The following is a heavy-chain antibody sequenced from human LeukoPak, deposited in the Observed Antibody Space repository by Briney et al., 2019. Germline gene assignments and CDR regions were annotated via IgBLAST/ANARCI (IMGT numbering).Heavy chain of an antibody. D-gene: IGHD6-13*01. CDR3: AREGGSSSWRDY. J-gene: IGHJ4*02. Sequence: AGGSLRLSCAASGFTFDDYGMRWVRQAPGKGLERVSGINWNGGSTGYADSVKGRFSISRDNAKNSLYLQMNSLRAEDTALYYCAREGGSSSWRDYWGQGTLVTVSS. CDR1: GFTFDDYG. V-gene: IGHV3-20*04. CDR2: INWNGGST.